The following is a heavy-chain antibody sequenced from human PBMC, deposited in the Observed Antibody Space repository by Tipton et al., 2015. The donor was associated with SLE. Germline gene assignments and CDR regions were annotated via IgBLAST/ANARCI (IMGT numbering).Heavy chain of an antibody. CDR1: GGSISSYY. Sequence: TLSLTCTVSGGSISSYYWCWIRQSPGKGLEWIGYSYYTGSTYYNPSLKSRVTISIDTSKNQFSLSLSSVTAADTAVYYWAGSISWSPNWFDPWGLGTLVTVSS. CDR2: SYYTGST. V-gene: IGHV4-59*01. CDR3: AGSISWSPNWFDP. J-gene: IGHJ5*02. D-gene: IGHD2-2*01.